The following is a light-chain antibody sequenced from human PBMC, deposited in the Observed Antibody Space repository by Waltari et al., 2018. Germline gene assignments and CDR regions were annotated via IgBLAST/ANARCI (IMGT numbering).Light chain of an antibody. CDR1: SSDLGGYSF. V-gene: IGLV2-14*01. Sequence: QSALTQPASVSGSPGQSITISCTISSSDLGGYSFVSWYQQHPGKAPTLMIYDVSHRPSGVSNRFPASKSGNTSSLTISGLQPEDEADYYCSSYTSIIPPFLFGTGTKVPVL. CDR3: SSYTSIIPPFL. CDR2: DVS. J-gene: IGLJ1*01.